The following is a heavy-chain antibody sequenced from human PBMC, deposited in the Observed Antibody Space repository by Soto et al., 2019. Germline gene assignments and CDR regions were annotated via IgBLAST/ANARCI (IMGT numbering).Heavy chain of an antibody. CDR1: RVAFSKFI. CDR2: IIPIFGTA. Sequence: SVKVSCKASRVAFSKFIVTWVRQAPGLGLEWVGGIIPIFGTANYAQKFQGRVTITADESTGTSYMEVNNLRSEDTAVYYCAKVRYSSPMGYYYGMDVWGQGTTVTVSS. D-gene: IGHD6-19*01. V-gene: IGHV1-69*13. J-gene: IGHJ6*02. CDR3: AKVRYSSPMGYYYGMDV.